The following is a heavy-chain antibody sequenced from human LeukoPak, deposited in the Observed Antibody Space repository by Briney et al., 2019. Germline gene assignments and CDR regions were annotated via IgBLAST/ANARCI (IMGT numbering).Heavy chain of an antibody. CDR1: GGSISSGDYY. V-gene: IGHV4-30-4*01. CDR3: ARVYDSSGYSHQEYAFDI. CDR2: IYYSGST. Sequence: SETLSLTCTVSGGSISSGDYYWSWIRQPPGKGLEWIGYIYYSGSTYYNPSLKSRVTISVDTSKNQFSLKLSSVTAADTAVYYCARVYDSSGYSHQEYAFDIWGQGTMVTVSS. D-gene: IGHD3-22*01. J-gene: IGHJ3*02.